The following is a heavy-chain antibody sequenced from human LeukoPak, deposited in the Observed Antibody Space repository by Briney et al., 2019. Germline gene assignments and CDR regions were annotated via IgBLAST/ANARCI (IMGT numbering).Heavy chain of an antibody. D-gene: IGHD2-2*01. CDR1: GGSISGFY. CDR3: ARGVVPAANDAFDI. J-gene: IGHJ3*02. Sequence: SETLSLTCSVSGGSISGFYWNWIRQPAGKGLEWIGRIYTSGDTNYNPSLKSRLTMSVDTSENQFSLKLTSVTAADTAVYYCARGVVPAANDAFDIWGQGTTVTVSS. V-gene: IGHV4-4*07. CDR2: IYTSGDT.